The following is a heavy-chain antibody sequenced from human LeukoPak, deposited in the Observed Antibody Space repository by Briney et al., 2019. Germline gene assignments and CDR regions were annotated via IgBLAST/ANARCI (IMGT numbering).Heavy chain of an antibody. CDR2: INHSGST. V-gene: IGHV4-34*01. Sequence: PSETLSLTCAVYGGSFSVYYWSWIRQPPGKGLEWIGEINHSGSTNYNPSLKSRVTISVDTSKNQVSLKVSPVTAADTAVYYCARRRTQLWYYYHYMDVWGKGTTVTISS. CDR1: GGSFSVYY. D-gene: IGHD5-18*01. J-gene: IGHJ6*03. CDR3: ARRRTQLWYYYHYMDV.